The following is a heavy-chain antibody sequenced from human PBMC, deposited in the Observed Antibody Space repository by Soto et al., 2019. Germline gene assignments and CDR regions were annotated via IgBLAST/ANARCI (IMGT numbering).Heavy chain of an antibody. J-gene: IGHJ6*02. CDR1: GYSFTSYW. V-gene: IGHV5-10-1*01. CDR2: IDPSDSYT. Sequence: GESLRISCKGSGYSFTSYWISWVRQMPGKGLEWMGRIDPSDSYTNYSPSFQGHVTISADKSISTAYLQWSSLKASDTAMYYCAAAMVPRFDYYYGMDVWGQGTTVT. CDR3: AAAMVPRFDYYYGMDV. D-gene: IGHD5-18*01.